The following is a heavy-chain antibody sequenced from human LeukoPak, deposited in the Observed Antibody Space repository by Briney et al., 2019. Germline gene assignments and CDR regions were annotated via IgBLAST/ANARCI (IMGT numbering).Heavy chain of an antibody. D-gene: IGHD6-19*01. V-gene: IGHV3-49*04. J-gene: IGHJ6*04. CDR1: GFTFGDYA. CDR3: TRDLIAVAGYGMDV. Sequence: GGSLRLSCTASGFTFGDYAMSWVRQAPGKGLEWVGFIRSKAYGGTTEYAASAKGRFTISRDDSKSIAYLQMNSLKTEDTAVYYCTRDLIAVAGYGMDVWGKGTTVTVSS. CDR2: IRSKAYGGTT.